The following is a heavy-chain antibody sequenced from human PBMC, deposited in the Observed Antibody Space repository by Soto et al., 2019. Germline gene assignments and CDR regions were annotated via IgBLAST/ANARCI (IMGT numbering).Heavy chain of an antibody. CDR3: ARESSGGNSDFDI. CDR1: GGSFTGYS. CDR2: IFHSGST. J-gene: IGHJ3*02. D-gene: IGHD2-21*02. Sequence: SETLSLTCAVYGGSFTGYSWGWILQPPGKGLEWIGNIFHSGSTYYNPSLKSRLTVSADTSKNQFSLKLRSVTAADTAIYYCARESSGGNSDFDIWGQGTMVTVSS. V-gene: IGHV4-34*12.